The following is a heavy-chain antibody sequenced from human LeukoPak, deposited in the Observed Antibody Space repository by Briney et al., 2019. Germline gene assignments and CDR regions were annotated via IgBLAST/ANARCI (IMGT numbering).Heavy chain of an antibody. J-gene: IGHJ5*02. CDR1: GFIFINYD. V-gene: IGHV3-30*03. Sequence: PGGSLRLSCAASGFIFINYDMHWVRQAPGKGLEWVAIISYDGSNKYYGDSVKGRFTISRDNSKNTLYLQMNSLRAEDTAVYYCATGTLRYYGSGRNANWFDPWGQGTLVTVSS. D-gene: IGHD3-10*01. CDR2: ISYDGSNK. CDR3: ATGTLRYYGSGRNANWFDP.